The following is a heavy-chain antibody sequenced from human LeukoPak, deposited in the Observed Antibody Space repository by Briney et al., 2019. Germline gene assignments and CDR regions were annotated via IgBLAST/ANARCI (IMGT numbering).Heavy chain of an antibody. D-gene: IGHD5-24*01. J-gene: IGHJ5*02. CDR1: GGSINSYY. CDR3: ARARDGHINNWFDP. V-gene: IGHV4-59*01. CDR2: IYYSGST. Sequence: PSETLSLTCTVSGGSINSYYWSWIRQPPGKGLGWIGYIYYSGSTNYNPSLKSRVTISVDTSKNQFSLKMSSVTAADTAVYYCARARDGHINNWFDPWGQGTLVIVSS.